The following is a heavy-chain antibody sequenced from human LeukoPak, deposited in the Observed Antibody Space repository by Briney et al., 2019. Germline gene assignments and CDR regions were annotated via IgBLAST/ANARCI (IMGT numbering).Heavy chain of an antibody. V-gene: IGHV1-2*06. J-gene: IGHJ5*02. CDR1: GYTFTGYH. CDR3: ARDYCSSTSCYPYNWFDP. CDR2: INPNSGDT. D-gene: IGHD2-2*01. Sequence: GASVKVSCKASGYTFTGYHMHWVRQAPGQGLEWMGRINPNSGDTNYAQKFQGRVAMTRDTSISTAFMELTRLRSDDTAVYYCARDYCSSTSCYPYNWFDPWGQGTLVTVSS.